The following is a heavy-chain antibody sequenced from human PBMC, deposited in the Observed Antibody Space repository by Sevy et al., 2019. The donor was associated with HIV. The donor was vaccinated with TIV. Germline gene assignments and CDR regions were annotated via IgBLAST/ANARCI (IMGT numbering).Heavy chain of an antibody. CDR3: AKGFCSGGTCPRDYYYYGMDV. J-gene: IGHJ6*02. CDR1: EFTFSSYA. D-gene: IGHD2-15*01. V-gene: IGHV3-23*01. Sequence: GGSLRLSCAASEFTFSSYAMSWVRQAPGKGLEWVSSISGSGRYTYYADSVEGRFTISRDNSKNTLYVQMNSLRAEDTAVYYCAKGFCSGGTCPRDYYYYGMDVWGQRTTVTDSS. CDR2: ISGSGRYT.